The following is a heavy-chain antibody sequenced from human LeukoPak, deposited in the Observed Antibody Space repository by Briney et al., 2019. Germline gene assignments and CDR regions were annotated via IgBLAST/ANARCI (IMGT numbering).Heavy chain of an antibody. V-gene: IGHV4-4*02. CDR2: NYHSGST. J-gene: IGHJ6*03. CDR1: GGSISSSNW. CDR3: ARGYRYYGSERNYYYYMDV. Sequence: SGTLSLTCAASGGSISSSNWWSWVRQPPGKGLEWIGENYHSGSTNYNPSLKSRVTISVDTSKHPFSLKLRYVTAADTAVYYCARGYRYYGSERNYYYYMDVWGKGTTVTVSS. D-gene: IGHD3-10*01.